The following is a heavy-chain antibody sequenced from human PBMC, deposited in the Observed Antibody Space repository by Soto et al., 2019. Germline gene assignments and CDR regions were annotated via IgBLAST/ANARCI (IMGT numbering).Heavy chain of an antibody. D-gene: IGHD5-12*01. Sequence: SETLSLTCTVSGGSISSYYWSWIRQPPGKGLEWIGYIYYSGNSNYNPSLKSLVTISVDTSKNQFSLKLSSVTAADTAMYYCARDLEDGYNLGWFDPWGQGTLVTVSS. CDR3: ARDLEDGYNLGWFDP. CDR2: IYYSGNS. J-gene: IGHJ5*02. CDR1: GGSISSYY. V-gene: IGHV4-59*01.